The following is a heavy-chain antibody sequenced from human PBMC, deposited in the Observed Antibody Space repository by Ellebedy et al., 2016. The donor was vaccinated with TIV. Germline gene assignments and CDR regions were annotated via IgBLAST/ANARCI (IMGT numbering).Heavy chain of an antibody. Sequence: GESLKISCVASGFTFSNYNMNWVRQSPGKGLEWVSSIRSTGSDKYYAESVKGRFPISRDNAQNTLFLQMNSLRVEDTAVYYCARGWSTPDSWGQGTLVIVSS. CDR1: GFTFSNYN. V-gene: IGHV3-21*06. CDR3: ARGWSTPDS. D-gene: IGHD2-15*01. CDR2: IRSTGSDK. J-gene: IGHJ4*02.